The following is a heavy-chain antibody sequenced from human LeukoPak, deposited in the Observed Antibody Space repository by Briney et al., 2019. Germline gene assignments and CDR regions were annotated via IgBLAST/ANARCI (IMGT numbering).Heavy chain of an antibody. D-gene: IGHD1-1*01. CDR3: ARVAGTTPQRGDWFDP. J-gene: IGHJ5*02. CDR1: GYSISSGYY. V-gene: IGHV4-38-2*02. CDR2: IYHSGST. Sequence: SETLSLTCTVSGYSISSGYYWGWIRQPPGKGLEWIGSIYHSGSTYYNPSLKSRVTISVDTSKNQFSLKLSSVTAADTAVYYCARVAGTTPQRGDWFDPWGRGTLVTVSS.